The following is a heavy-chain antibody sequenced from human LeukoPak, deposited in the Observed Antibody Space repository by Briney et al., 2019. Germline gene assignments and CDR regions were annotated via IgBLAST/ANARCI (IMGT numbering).Heavy chain of an antibody. J-gene: IGHJ6*03. CDR2: IYHSGST. CDR3: ASTDYSNYDYYYYYIDV. Sequence: SETLSLTCAVSGCSISSGYYWGWIRQPPGKGLEWIGSIYHSGSTYYNPSLKSRVTISVDTSKNQFSLKLSSVTAADTAVYYCASTDYSNYDYYYYYIDVWGKGTTVTVSS. V-gene: IGHV4-38-2*01. CDR1: GCSISSGYY. D-gene: IGHD4-11*01.